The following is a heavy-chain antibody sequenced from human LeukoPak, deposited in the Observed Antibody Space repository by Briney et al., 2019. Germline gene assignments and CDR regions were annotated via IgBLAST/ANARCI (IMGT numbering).Heavy chain of an antibody. CDR2: ISGSGGST. CDR1: GFTFSSYA. Sequence: PGGSLRLSCAASGFTFSSYAMSWVRQAPGKGLEWVSAISGSGGSTYYADSVKGRFTISRDNPKNTLYLQMNSLRAEDTAVYYCAKDGTESYYDFWSGLTGYYFDYWGQGTLVTVSS. V-gene: IGHV3-23*01. D-gene: IGHD3-3*01. J-gene: IGHJ4*02. CDR3: AKDGTESYYDFWSGLTGYYFDY.